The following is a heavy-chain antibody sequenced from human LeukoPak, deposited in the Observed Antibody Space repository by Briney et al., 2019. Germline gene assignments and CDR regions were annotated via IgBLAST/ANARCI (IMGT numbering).Heavy chain of an antibody. Sequence: GGSLRLSCAASGFTFSSYWVHWVRQAPGKGVGWVSPINSDGSSTNYADSVKGRFTISRDNAKNTLSLQMNSLRAEDTAVYYCARVGGSNAFDIWGQGTMVIVSS. D-gene: IGHD1-26*01. CDR3: ARVGGSNAFDI. CDR2: INSDGSST. V-gene: IGHV3-74*01. J-gene: IGHJ3*02. CDR1: GFTFSSYW.